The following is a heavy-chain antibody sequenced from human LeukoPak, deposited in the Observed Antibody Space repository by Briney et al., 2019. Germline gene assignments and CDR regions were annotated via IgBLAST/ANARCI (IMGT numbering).Heavy chain of an antibody. CDR3: AREPSRDGYNLYYFDY. J-gene: IGHJ4*02. Sequence: PGGSLRLSCAASGFTFSDYYMSWIRQAPGKGLEWVSYISSSGSTIYYADSVKGRFTISRDNAKNSLYLQMNSLRAEDTAVYYCAREPSRDGYNLYYFDYWGQGTLVTVSS. V-gene: IGHV3-11*01. CDR1: GFTFSDYY. D-gene: IGHD5-24*01. CDR2: ISSSGSTI.